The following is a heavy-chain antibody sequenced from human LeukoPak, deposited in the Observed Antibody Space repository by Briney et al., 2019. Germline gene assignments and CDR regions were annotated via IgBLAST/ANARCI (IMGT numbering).Heavy chain of an antibody. CDR3: ARPSLDSRGYDILTGSYYYYGMDV. CDR2: IIPIFGTA. CDR1: GGTFSSYA. D-gene: IGHD3-9*01. Sequence: ASVKVSCKASGGTFSSYAISWVRQAPGQGLEWMGGIIPIFGTANYAQKFQGRVTITADESTSTAYMELSSLRSEDTAVYYCARPSLDSRGYDILTGSYYYYGMDVWGQGTTVTVSS. V-gene: IGHV1-69*13. J-gene: IGHJ6*02.